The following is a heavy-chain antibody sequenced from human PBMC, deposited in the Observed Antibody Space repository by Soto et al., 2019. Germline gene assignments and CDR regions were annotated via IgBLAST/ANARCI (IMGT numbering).Heavy chain of an antibody. CDR2: ISSSSSYI. J-gene: IGHJ6*02. CDR1: GFTFSSYS. D-gene: IGHD6-6*01. Sequence: PGGSLRLSCAASGFTFSSYSMNWVRQAPGKGLEWVSSISSSSSYIYYADSVRGRFTISRDNAKNSLYLQMNSLRAEDTAVYYCARGVGIAARRSYGMDVWGQGTTGTVSS. V-gene: IGHV3-21*01. CDR3: ARGVGIAARRSYGMDV.